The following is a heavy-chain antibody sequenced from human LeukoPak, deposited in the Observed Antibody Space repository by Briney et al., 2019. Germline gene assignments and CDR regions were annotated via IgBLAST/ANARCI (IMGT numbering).Heavy chain of an antibody. Sequence: PGGSLRLSCEGSGFTFSNYAMNWVRQAPGKGLEWVSGISGSGGSTYYVDSVKGRFTISRDNSKNTLYLQMNSLRAEDTAVYYCAKEYAAAAGTEYDYWGQGTLVTVSS. V-gene: IGHV3-23*01. CDR2: ISGSGGST. J-gene: IGHJ4*02. CDR3: AKEYAAAAGTEYDY. D-gene: IGHD6-13*01. CDR1: GFTFSNYA.